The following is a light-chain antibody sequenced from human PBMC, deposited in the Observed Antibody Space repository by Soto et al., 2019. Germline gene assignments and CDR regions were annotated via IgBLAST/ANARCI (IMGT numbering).Light chain of an antibody. CDR1: QDISNY. J-gene: IGKJ4*01. CDR2: AAS. V-gene: IGKV1-12*01. CDR3: QQADIFPLT. Sequence: DIQMTQSPSSVSASVEDRVVITCRASQDISNYLAWYQQKPGDAPELLIYAASRLKRGVPSRFSGSGSGTDFTLIIDSLQPEDFATYYCQQADIFPLTFGGGTK.